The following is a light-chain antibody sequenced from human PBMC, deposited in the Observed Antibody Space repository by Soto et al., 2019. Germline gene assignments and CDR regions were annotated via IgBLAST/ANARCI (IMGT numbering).Light chain of an antibody. CDR3: QQYGSSGT. Sequence: IVLTQSLGTLFLSPGERATLSYRASQSVSNNYLAWYQQKPGQAPRLRIYGASIRATGIPDRFSGSGSATDFPLTISRLEPEDFAVDYCQQYGSSGTFGQGTKVDIK. J-gene: IGKJ1*01. V-gene: IGKV3-20*01. CDR2: GAS. CDR1: QSVSNNY.